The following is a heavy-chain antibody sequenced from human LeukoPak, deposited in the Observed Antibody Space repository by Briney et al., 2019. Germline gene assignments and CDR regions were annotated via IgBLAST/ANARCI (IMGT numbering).Heavy chain of an antibody. CDR3: ARAPYCIGGSCRFDY. CDR2: INQDGSEK. D-gene: IGHD2-15*01. CDR1: GFTSSSYW. Sequence: GGSLRLSCAVSGFTSSSYWMRWVRQAPANGLEWLPHINQDGSEKYYVDSVKGRFTISRDNGKNSLYLQMNSLRAEDTAVYYCARAPYCIGGSCRFDYWGQGTLVTVSS. J-gene: IGHJ4*02. V-gene: IGHV3-7*03.